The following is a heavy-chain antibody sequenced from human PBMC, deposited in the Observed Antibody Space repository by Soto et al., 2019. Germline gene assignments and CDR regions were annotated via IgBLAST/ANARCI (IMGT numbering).Heavy chain of an antibody. V-gene: IGHV3-23*01. CDR3: AKSGTTIFGVVPYFYYMDV. D-gene: IGHD3-3*01. CDR2: ISGSGGST. CDR1: GFTFSSYA. J-gene: IGHJ6*03. Sequence: GGSLRLSCAASGFTFSSYAISWVSQAPGKGLEWVSVISGSGGSTYNADSVKGRFTISRDNSRNTLFLQMNSLRAEDTAVYYCAKSGTTIFGVVPYFYYMDVWGKGTTVTVSS.